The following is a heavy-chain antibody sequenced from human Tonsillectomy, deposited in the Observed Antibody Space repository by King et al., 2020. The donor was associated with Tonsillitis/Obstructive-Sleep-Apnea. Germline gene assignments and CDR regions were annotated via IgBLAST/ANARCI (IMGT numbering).Heavy chain of an antibody. CDR1: GFTFTSSA. V-gene: IGHV1-58*01. Sequence: QLVQSGPEVKKPGTSVKVSCKASGFTFTSSAVQWVRQARGQRLEWRGWIVVGSGNTNYAQKFQERVTITRDMSTSTAYMELSSLRSEDTAVYYCAADLGLTRFDPWGQGTLVTVSS. CDR3: AADLGLTRFDP. D-gene: IGHD1-14*01. CDR2: IVVGSGNT. J-gene: IGHJ5*02.